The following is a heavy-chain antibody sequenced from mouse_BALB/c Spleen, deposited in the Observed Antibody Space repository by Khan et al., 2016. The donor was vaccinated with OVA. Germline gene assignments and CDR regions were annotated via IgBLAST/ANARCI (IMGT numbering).Heavy chain of an antibody. J-gene: IGHJ2*01. CDR3: ARTSYYGNYYFDY. CDR1: GDSITSGY. V-gene: IGHV3-8*02. Sequence: EVQLQESGPSLVKPSQTLSLTCSVTGDSITSGYWNWIRKFPGNKLEYMGYISYSGSTYYNPSLKSRISITRDTSKNQHYLQLNSMTTEDSATYYYARTSYYGNYYFDYWCQGTTLTVSS. D-gene: IGHD2-10*01. CDR2: ISYSGST.